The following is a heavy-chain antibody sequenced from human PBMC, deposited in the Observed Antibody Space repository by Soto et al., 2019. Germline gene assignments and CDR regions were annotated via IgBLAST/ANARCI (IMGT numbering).Heavy chain of an antibody. D-gene: IGHD2-15*01. V-gene: IGHV4-59*08. CDR3: ATIRGYCSGGSCDTYYFDY. CDR2: VYYSGST. J-gene: IGHJ4*02. Sequence: TLSLTCAVSGVSISSYYWSWIRQPPGKGLEWIGNVYYSGSTRYNPSLKSRLTISLDPSNSHFSLRLASVSAADTAVYYCATIRGYCSGGSCDTYYFDYWGQGTLVTVSS. CDR1: GVSISSYY.